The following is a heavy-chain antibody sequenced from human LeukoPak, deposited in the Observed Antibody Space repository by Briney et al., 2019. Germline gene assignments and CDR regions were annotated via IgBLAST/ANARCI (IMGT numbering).Heavy chain of an antibody. CDR3: ARERVPAGATTTPYFDY. V-gene: IGHV4-34*01. D-gene: IGHD1-26*01. J-gene: IGHJ4*02. CDR2: INHSGST. Sequence: SETLSLTCAVYGGSFSGYYWSWIRQPPGKGLEWIGEINHSGSTNYNPSLKSRVTISVDTSKNQFSLKLSSVTAADTAVYYCARERVPAGATTTPYFDYWGQGTLVTVSS. CDR1: GGSFSGYY.